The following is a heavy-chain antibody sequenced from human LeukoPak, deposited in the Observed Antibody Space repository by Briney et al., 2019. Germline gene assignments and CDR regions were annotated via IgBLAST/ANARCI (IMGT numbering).Heavy chain of an antibody. D-gene: IGHD4-23*01. V-gene: IGHV4-59*01. CDR3: ATVYGGTLSY. Sequence: PSETLSLTCTVSGDSINTYYWNWIRQPPGKGLEWIGNIYYTGSTKYNPALKSRVTISVDTSKNQFSLKLSSVTAADTAVYYCATVYGGTLSYWGQGTLVTVSS. J-gene: IGHJ4*02. CDR1: GDSINTYY. CDR2: IYYTGST.